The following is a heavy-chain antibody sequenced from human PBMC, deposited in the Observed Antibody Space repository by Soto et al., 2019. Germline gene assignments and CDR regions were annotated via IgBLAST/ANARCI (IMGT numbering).Heavy chain of an antibody. D-gene: IGHD3-16*02. Sequence: PGGSLRLSCAASGFTFSSYAMHWVRQAPGKGLEWVAVISYDGSNKYYADSVKGRFTISRDNSKNTLYLQMNSLRAEDTAVYYCASPPVTGFYYYYYGMDVWGQGTTVTVS. CDR3: ASPPVTGFYYYYYGMDV. J-gene: IGHJ6*02. CDR1: GFTFSSYA. V-gene: IGHV3-30-3*01. CDR2: ISYDGSNK.